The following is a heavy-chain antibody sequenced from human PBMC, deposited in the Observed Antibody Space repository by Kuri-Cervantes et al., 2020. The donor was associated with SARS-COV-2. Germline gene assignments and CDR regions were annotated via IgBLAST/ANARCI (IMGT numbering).Heavy chain of an antibody. Sequence: SETLSLTCAVYGGSFSGYYWSWIRQPPGEGLEWIGEINHSGSTNYNPSLKSRVTVSVDTSKNQFSLKLSSVTAADTAVYYCARSIAVAYYFDYWGQGTLVTVSS. V-gene: IGHV4-34*01. D-gene: IGHD6-19*01. J-gene: IGHJ4*02. CDR3: ARSIAVAYYFDY. CDR1: GGSFSGYY. CDR2: INHSGST.